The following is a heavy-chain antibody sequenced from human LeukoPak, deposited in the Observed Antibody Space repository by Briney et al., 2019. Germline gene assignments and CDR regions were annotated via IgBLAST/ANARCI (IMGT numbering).Heavy chain of an antibody. V-gene: IGHV3-74*01. CDR3: ARDMGGIDGFYYFYMDV. J-gene: IGHJ6*03. CDR2: INTDGSSL. CDR1: GFTFSNYW. Sequence: GGSLRLSCAASGFTFSNYWMHWVRQVPGEGLVWVSRINTDGSSLNYADSVKGRFNISRDNAKNTLYLHMSSLRAEDSAVYYCARDMGGIDGFYYFYMDVWGKGTTVTVSS. D-gene: IGHD3-10*01.